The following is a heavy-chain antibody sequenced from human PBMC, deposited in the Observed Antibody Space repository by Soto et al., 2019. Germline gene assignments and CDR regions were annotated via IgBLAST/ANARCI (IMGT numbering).Heavy chain of an antibody. D-gene: IGHD3-10*01. V-gene: IGHV3-23*01. Sequence: GGSLRLSCAASGFAFSGYAMNWVRQAPGKGLEWVSAISGGAGDTYYADSVKGRFTISRDNSKNTLYLQMKSLRAEDTAIYYCAKSSRITLVRGVTDYWGQGTLVTVSS. CDR1: GFAFSGYA. J-gene: IGHJ4*02. CDR3: AKSSRITLVRGVTDY. CDR2: ISGGAGDT.